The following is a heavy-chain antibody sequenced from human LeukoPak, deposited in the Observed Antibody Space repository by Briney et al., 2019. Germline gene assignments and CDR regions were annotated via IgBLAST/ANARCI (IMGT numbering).Heavy chain of an antibody. Sequence: SVKVSCKASGYTFTGYYMHWVRQAPGQGLEWMGGIIPISGTTNYAQKFQGRVTITADKSTSTAYMELSSLRSEDTAVYYCATLCCGSYYMDVWGKGTTVTVSS. CDR1: GYTFTGYY. CDR2: IIPISGTT. J-gene: IGHJ6*03. V-gene: IGHV1-69*06. CDR3: ATLCCGSYYMDV. D-gene: IGHD2-15*01.